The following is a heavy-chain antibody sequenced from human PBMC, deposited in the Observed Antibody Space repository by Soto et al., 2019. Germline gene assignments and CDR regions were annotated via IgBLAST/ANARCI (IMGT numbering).Heavy chain of an antibody. CDR2: IYYSGST. J-gene: IGHJ4*02. V-gene: IGHV4-30-4*01. D-gene: IGHD3-16*02. CDR1: GGSISSGDYY. Sequence: QVQLQESGPGLVKPSQTLSLTCTVSGGSISSGDYYWSWIRQPPGKGLEWIGYIYYSGSTYYNPSLKSRVTLSVDTSKNQFSLKLSSVTATDTAVYYCARGCSHYDYVWGSYRQEFYFDYWGQGTLVTVSS. CDR3: ARGCSHYDYVWGSYRQEFYFDY.